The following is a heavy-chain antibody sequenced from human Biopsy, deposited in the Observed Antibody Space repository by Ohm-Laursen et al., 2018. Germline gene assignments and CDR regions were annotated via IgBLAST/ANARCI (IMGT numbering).Heavy chain of an antibody. V-gene: IGHV4-59*12. D-gene: IGHD5-24*01. CDR2: IYFTGRT. CDR1: NVSFSSYY. J-gene: IGHJ2*01. Sequence: SETLSLTWVVYNVSFSSYYWSWIRQPPGKALEWIGYIYFTGRTSYNPSLKSRVTMSVNTSKKQFSLRLSSVTAADTAVYYCASAGYNPDWNFDLWGRGTRVTVSS. CDR3: ASAGYNPDWNFDL.